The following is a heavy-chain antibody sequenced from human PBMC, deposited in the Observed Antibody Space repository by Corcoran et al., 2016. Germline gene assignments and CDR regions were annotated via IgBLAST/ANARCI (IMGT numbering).Heavy chain of an antibody. J-gene: IGHJ4*02. CDR3: ARHDQNYDTLTGYLGY. Sequence: EVPLVQSGAEVTKPGESLKISCKGSGYSFTSYWIGWVRQMPGKGLEWMGLIYPGDSDTRYSPSFQGQVTIPADKSISTAYLQWISLKASDTARYYCARHDQNYDTLTGYLGYWGQGTLVTVSS. V-gene: IGHV5-51*01. CDR1: GYSFTSYW. CDR2: IYPGDSDT. D-gene: IGHD3-9*01.